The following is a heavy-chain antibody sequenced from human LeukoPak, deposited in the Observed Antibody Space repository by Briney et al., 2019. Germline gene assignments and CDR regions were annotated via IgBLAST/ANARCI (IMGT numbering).Heavy chain of an antibody. V-gene: IGHV3-33*01. CDR2: IWYDGTNK. J-gene: IGHJ4*02. D-gene: IGHD2-15*01. CDR3: ASYCSGGSCCDY. CDR1: GFTFSSCG. Sequence: GRSLRLSCAASGFTFSSCGMHWVRQAPGKGLEWVAVIWYDGTNKYYADSVKGRFTISRDNSKNTLYLQMNSLRAEDTAVYYCASYCSGGSCCDYWGRGIMVTVSS.